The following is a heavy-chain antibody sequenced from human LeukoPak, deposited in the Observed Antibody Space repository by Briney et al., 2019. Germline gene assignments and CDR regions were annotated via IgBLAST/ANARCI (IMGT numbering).Heavy chain of an antibody. Sequence: KPSETLSLTCTVSGGSIRSYYWSWIRQPPGKGLEWIGDIFDSGSTNYNPSLKSRVTISVDTSKNQFSLKLSSVTAADTAVYYCARAPGHYGDQGRFDPWGQGTLVTVSS. V-gene: IGHV4-4*09. CDR1: GGSIRSYY. D-gene: IGHD4-17*01. CDR2: IFDSGST. CDR3: ARAPGHYGDQGRFDP. J-gene: IGHJ5*02.